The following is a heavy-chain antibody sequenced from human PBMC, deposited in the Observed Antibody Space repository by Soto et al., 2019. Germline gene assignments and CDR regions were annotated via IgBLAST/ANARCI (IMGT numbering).Heavy chain of an antibody. CDR1: GFTFSSYS. D-gene: IGHD2-2*01. V-gene: IGHV3-48*02. J-gene: IGHJ5*02. Sequence: EVQLVESGGGLVQPGGSLRLSCAASGFTFSSYSMNWVRQAPGKGLEWVSDISSSSSTIYYADSVKGRFTISRDNAKNSLYLQRNSLRDEDTAVYYCARESAALNWFDPWGQGTLVTVSS. CDR2: ISSSSSTI. CDR3: ARESAALNWFDP.